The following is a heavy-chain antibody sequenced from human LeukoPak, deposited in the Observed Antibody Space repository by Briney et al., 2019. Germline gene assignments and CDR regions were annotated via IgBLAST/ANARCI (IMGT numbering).Heavy chain of an antibody. V-gene: IGHV4-34*01. Sequence: SEALPLTCAVCGGTFSGYYWNWLRQPPGKGLEWIGVIYHSGSTYYKPSLKSRVTISIDKSKNQFSLKLSSVTAADTAVYYCARGGDMASYYGMDVWGQGTTVTVSS. CDR1: GGTFSGYY. CDR3: ARGGDMASYYGMDV. CDR2: IYHSGST. D-gene: IGHD2-15*01. J-gene: IGHJ6*02.